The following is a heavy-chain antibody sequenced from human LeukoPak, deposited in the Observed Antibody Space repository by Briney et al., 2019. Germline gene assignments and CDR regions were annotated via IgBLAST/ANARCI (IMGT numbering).Heavy chain of an antibody. CDR1: GVSISSYY. CDR3: ARIYSGYDLSGVGIDY. Sequence: SETLSLTCTVSGVSISSYYWSWIRQPPGKGLECIGYISDSGTTNYNPSLKSRVTISRDTSKNQFSLKLNSVTAADTAVYYCARIYSGYDLSGVGIDYWGQGTLVTVSS. J-gene: IGHJ4*02. V-gene: IGHV4-59*08. D-gene: IGHD5-12*01. CDR2: ISDSGTT.